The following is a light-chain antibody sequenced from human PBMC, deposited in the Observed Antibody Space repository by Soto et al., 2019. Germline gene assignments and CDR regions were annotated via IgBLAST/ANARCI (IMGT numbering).Light chain of an antibody. J-gene: IGKJ4*01. CDR3: QQYDNLPLT. V-gene: IGKV1-33*01. Sequence: DIQMTQSPSSLSASVGDRITITCQASQAISKSLNWYQQKPGNAPKLLIYDTSNLKTGVPSRFSGSGSGTDFTFTVSSLQPADIATYYCQQYDNLPLTFGGGTKVEI. CDR1: QAISKS. CDR2: DTS.